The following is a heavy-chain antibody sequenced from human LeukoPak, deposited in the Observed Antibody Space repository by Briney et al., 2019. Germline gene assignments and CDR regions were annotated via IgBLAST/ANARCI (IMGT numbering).Heavy chain of an antibody. CDR3: ATSLTPSGWYRSLTPYYYYYMDV. CDR2: MNPNSGNT. V-gene: IGHV1-8*01. CDR1: GYTFTSYD. D-gene: IGHD6-19*01. J-gene: IGHJ6*03. Sequence: ASVKVSCKASGYTFTSYDINWVRQAPGQGLEWMGWMNPNSGNTGYAQKFQGRVTMTRNTSISTAYMELSSLRSEDTAVYYCATSLTPSGWYRSLTPYYYYYMDVWGKGTTVTVSS.